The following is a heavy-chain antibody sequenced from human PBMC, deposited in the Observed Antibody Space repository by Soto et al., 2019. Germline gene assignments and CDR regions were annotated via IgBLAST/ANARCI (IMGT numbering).Heavy chain of an antibody. CDR2: INPNSGGT. CDR1: GYSFTGYY. Sequence: ASVKVSCKASGYSFTGYYMHWVRQAPGQGLEWMGWINPNSGGTNYAQKFQGRVTMTRDTSISTAYMELSRLRSDDTAVYYCARGRGSSGRLFDYWGQETLVTVSS. J-gene: IGHJ4*02. CDR3: ARGRGSSGRLFDY. D-gene: IGHD6-19*01. V-gene: IGHV1-2*02.